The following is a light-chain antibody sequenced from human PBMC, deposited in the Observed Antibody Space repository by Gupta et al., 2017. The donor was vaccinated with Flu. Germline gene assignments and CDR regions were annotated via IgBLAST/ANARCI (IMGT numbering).Light chain of an antibody. V-gene: IGLV3-21*02. CDR3: YLCANTSIKPCVV. CDR1: NIGSKS. Sequence: SSELPKPPSEAVAPGQRAGTARITCGGNNIGSKSVHVYQHQPGPDPAPVVVVYSARPSGIPETFCFSDSGNAGTLTMTRAGVQDEADSDYYLCANTSIKPCVVFGGGTKLTVL. CDR2: VYS. J-gene: IGLJ2*01.